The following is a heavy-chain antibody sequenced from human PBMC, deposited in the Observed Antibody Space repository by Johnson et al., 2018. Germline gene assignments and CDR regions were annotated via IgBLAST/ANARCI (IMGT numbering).Heavy chain of an antibody. CDR3: ARALKSRVSSYYYYYMDV. J-gene: IGHJ6*03. V-gene: IGHV3-30*03. Sequence: QVQLVQSGGGVVQPGRSLRLSCAASGFTFSSYGMHWVRQAPGKGLEWVAVISYDGSNKYYADSVQGRFTISRDNAKNSVYLQMNSLRAGDTGVYYCARALKSRVSSYYYYYMDVWGKGTMVTVSS. CDR1: GFTFSSYG. D-gene: IGHD2-2*01. CDR2: ISYDGSNK.